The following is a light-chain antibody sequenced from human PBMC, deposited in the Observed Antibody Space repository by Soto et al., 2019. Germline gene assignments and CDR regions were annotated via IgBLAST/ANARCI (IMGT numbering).Light chain of an antibody. CDR3: QQYNSWPPIT. CDR2: GAS. Sequence: EILMTQSPATLSVSPGETVTFSCRASRSVSNRLAWYQHKPGQAPRLLISGASNGATGIPDRFSGGGSGTEFTLTISSLQSEDFVVYYCQQYNSWPPITFGQGTRLEIK. J-gene: IGKJ5*01. V-gene: IGKV3-15*01. CDR1: RSVSNR.